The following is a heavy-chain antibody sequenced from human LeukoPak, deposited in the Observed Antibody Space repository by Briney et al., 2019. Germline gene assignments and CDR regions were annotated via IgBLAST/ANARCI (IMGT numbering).Heavy chain of an antibody. CDR2: VTGSGSAT. D-gene: IGHD4-17*01. Sequence: TGGSLKLSCAASGFTFNSYAMSWVRQASGKGLEWVSTVTGSGSATYYADSVKGRFIISRDNSKNTLYLQMNSLRADDTALYYCAKAMSTVMGGTDYWGQGTLVTVSS. V-gene: IGHV3-23*01. CDR1: GFTFNSYA. CDR3: AKAMSTVMGGTDY. J-gene: IGHJ4*02.